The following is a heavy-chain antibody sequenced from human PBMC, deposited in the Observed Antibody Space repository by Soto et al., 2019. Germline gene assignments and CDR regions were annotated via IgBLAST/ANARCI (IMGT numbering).Heavy chain of an antibody. Sequence: GESLKISCQVSVYSFTSYWIGWVRQMPGKGLESMGIIFPSDSDTRYSPSFQGQVTISADKSIRTAYLQWSSLKASDTAMYYCVRSSGDAFDIWGQGTMVTVSS. CDR3: VRSSGDAFDI. J-gene: IGHJ3*02. D-gene: IGHD3-10*01. CDR2: IFPSDSDT. CDR1: VYSFTSYW. V-gene: IGHV5-51*01.